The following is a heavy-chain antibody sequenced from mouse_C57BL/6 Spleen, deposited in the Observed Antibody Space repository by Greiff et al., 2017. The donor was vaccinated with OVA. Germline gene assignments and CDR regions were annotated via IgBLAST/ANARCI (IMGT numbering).Heavy chain of an antibody. V-gene: IGHV14-4*01. CDR2: IDPENGDT. CDR3: TPYYYGSSLFDY. CDR1: GFNIKDDY. Sequence: EVQLQQSGAELVRPGASVKLSCTASGFNIKDDYMHWVKQRPEQGLEWIGWIDPENGDTEYASKFQGKATITADTSSNTAYLQLSSLTSDDTAVYYCTPYYYGSSLFDYWGQGTTLTVSS. J-gene: IGHJ2*01. D-gene: IGHD1-1*01.